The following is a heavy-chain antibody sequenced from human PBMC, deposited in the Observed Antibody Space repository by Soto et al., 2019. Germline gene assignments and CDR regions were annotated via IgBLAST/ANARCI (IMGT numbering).Heavy chain of an antibody. V-gene: IGHV4-31*03. CDR2: IYYSGST. CDR3: SRDRYGSGSPPCDY. CDR1: GGSISSGGCY. D-gene: IGHD3-10*01. Sequence: QVQLQESGPGLVKPSETLSLTCTVSGGSISSGGCYWSWIRQHPGKGLEWIGYIYYSGSTYYNPSSKCRVTISVDTSKNQFSLKLSSVTAADTAVYYCSRDRYGSGSPPCDYWGQGTLVTVSS. J-gene: IGHJ4*02.